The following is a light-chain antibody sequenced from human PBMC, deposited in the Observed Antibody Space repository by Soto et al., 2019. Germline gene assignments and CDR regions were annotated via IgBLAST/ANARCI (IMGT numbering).Light chain of an antibody. Sequence: QSVLTQPASVSGSPGQSITISCTGTSSDVAGYNYVSWYQQHPGKAPKLMIYDVSNRPSGVSNRFSGSKSGNTASLTISGLQAEDEAYYYCSSYTSSSTPGVFGTGTKLTVL. V-gene: IGLV2-14*01. CDR3: SSYTSSSTPGV. CDR1: SSDVAGYNY. J-gene: IGLJ1*01. CDR2: DVS.